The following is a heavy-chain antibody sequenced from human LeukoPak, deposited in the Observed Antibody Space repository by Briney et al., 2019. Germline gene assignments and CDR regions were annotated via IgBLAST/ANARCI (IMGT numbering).Heavy chain of an antibody. D-gene: IGHD6-19*01. Sequence: GGSLRLSCAASGFTFSSYAMSWVRQAPGKGLEWVSAISGSGGSTYYADSVKGRFTISRDNSKDTLYLQMNSLRAEDTAVYYCAKMVRIAVAGNGPIDYWGQGTLVTVSS. CDR2: ISGSGGST. J-gene: IGHJ4*02. CDR1: GFTFSSYA. V-gene: IGHV3-23*01. CDR3: AKMVRIAVAGNGPIDY.